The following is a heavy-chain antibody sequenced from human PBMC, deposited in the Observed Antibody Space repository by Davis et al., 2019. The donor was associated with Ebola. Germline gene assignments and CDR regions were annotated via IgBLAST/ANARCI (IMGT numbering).Heavy chain of an antibody. Sequence: GGSLRLSCAASGFTFSNYAMSWVRQAPGKGLQWVSSISDGGGTTYYADSVKGRFIISRDNSKNTLYLQMNSLRAEDTAVYYCANLGSIAAGWAYFDYWGQGTLVTVSS. V-gene: IGHV3-23*01. D-gene: IGHD6-13*01. J-gene: IGHJ4*02. CDR2: ISDGGGTT. CDR1: GFTFSNYA. CDR3: ANLGSIAAGWAYFDY.